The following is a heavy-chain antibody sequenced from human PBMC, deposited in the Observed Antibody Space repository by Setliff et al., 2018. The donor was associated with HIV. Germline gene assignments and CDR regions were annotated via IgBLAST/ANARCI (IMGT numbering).Heavy chain of an antibody. CDR3: ARLLQGGNYAFDI. CDR2: IYHSGST. Sequence: SETLSLTCTVSGGSISSHYWSWIRQPPGRGLEWIGNIYHSGSTYYNASLKSRVTISVDTSKMQFSLKLRSVTAADTAMYYCARLLQGGNYAFDIWGQGTMVTVSS. D-gene: IGHD2-21*02. J-gene: IGHJ3*02. V-gene: IGHV4-59*08. CDR1: GGSISSHY.